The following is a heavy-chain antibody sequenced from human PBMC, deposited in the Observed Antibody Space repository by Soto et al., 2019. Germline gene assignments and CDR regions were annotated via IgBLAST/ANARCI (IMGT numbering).Heavy chain of an antibody. J-gene: IGHJ6*02. CDR1: GFTLISYD. CDR3: SKADGNTRLDG. Sequence: GGSLRLSSSAPGFTLISYDMSWVRQAPGKGLEWASSISSTDGSAYYADSVKGRFTISRDNSKNTLYLQMDSLRAEDTAVYYCSKADGNTRLDGWGQGTTVTVSS. CDR2: ISSTDGSA. V-gene: IGHV3-23*01.